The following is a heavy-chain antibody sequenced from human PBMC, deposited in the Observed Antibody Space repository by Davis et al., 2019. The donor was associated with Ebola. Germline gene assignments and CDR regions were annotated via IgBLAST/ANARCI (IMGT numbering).Heavy chain of an antibody. CDR3: ARHHQSGYSYGYLAGYYYGMDV. V-gene: IGHV1-8*01. J-gene: IGHJ6*02. Sequence: AASVKVSCKASGYTFTSYDINWVRQATGQGLEWMGWMNPNSGNTGYAQKFQGRVTMTRNTSISTAYMELSSLRSEDTAVYYCARHHQSGYSYGYLAGYYYGMDVWGQGTTVTVSS. CDR1: GYTFTSYD. D-gene: IGHD5-18*01. CDR2: MNPNSGNT.